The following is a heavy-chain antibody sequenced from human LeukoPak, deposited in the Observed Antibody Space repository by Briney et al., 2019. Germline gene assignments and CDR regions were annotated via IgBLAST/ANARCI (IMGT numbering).Heavy chain of an antibody. CDR1: GGSFSGYY. D-gene: IGHD2-15*01. V-gene: IGHV4-34*01. CDR2: INHSGST. Sequence: SETLSLTCAVYGGSFSGYYWSWIRHPPGKGLEWIGEINHSGSTNYNPSLKSRVAISVDTSKNQFSLKLSSVTAADTAVYYCAREPRSCTGTNCYRGGYMDVWGKGTTVTISS. J-gene: IGHJ6*03. CDR3: AREPRSCTGTNCYRGGYMDV.